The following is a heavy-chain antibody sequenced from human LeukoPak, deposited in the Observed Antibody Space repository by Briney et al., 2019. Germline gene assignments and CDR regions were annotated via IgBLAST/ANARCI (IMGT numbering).Heavy chain of an antibody. CDR2: IYYSGST. CDR1: RGSISSYY. J-gene: IGHJ4*02. V-gene: IGHV4-59*01. CDR3: ARGEGYSYGYRFDY. D-gene: IGHD5-18*01. Sequence: PSETLSLTCTVSRGSISSYYWSWIRQPPGKGLEWIGYIYYSGSTNYNPSLKSRVTISVDTSKNQFSLKLSSVTAADTAVYYCARGEGYSYGYRFDYWGQGTLVTVSS.